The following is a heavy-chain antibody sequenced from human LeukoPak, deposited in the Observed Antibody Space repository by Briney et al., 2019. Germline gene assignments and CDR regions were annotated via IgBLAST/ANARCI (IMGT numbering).Heavy chain of an antibody. Sequence: PGGSLRLSCAASGFTFSGSAMHWVRQASGKGLEWVGRIRSKANSYATAYAASVKGRFTISRDDSKNTAYLQMDSLKTEDTAVYYCTTTSPTFDYWGQGTLVTVSS. CDR1: GFTFSGSA. CDR3: TTTSPTFDY. J-gene: IGHJ4*02. V-gene: IGHV3-73*01. CDR2: IRSKANSYAT.